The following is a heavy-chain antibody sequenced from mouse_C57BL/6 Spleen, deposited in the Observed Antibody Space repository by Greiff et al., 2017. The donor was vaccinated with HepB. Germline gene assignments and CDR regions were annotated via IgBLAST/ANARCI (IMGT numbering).Heavy chain of an antibody. CDR3: ASLYYGSSYYAMDY. J-gene: IGHJ4*01. V-gene: IGHV3-6*01. CDR1: GYSITSGYY. Sequence: EVQVVESGPGLVKPSQSLSLTCSVTGYSITSGYYWNWIRQFPGNKLEWMGYISYDGSNNYNPSLKNRISITRDTSKNQFFLKLNSVTTEDTATYYCASLYYGSSYYAMDYWGQGTSVTVSS. CDR2: ISYDGSN. D-gene: IGHD1-1*01.